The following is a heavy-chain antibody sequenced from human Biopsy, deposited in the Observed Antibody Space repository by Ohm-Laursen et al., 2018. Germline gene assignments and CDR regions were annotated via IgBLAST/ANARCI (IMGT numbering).Heavy chain of an antibody. Sequence: SDTLSLTCAVYGESFNGYYWSWIRQTPGKGLEWIGEINHSGRTNYNPSLKSRVTISVDTPKNQFSLKVRSLTAADTAVYYCVRGVDYYDPYHYYALDVWGQGTTVTVSS. D-gene: IGHD3-22*01. CDR1: GESFNGYY. V-gene: IGHV4-34*01. CDR3: VRGVDYYDPYHYYALDV. CDR2: INHSGRT. J-gene: IGHJ6*02.